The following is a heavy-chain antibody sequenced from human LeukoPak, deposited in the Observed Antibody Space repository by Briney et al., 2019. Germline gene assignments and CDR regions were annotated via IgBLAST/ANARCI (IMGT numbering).Heavy chain of an antibody. Sequence: SETLSLTCTVSGGSISSYYWSWIRQPAGKGLEWIGRIYTSGSTNYNPSLKSRVTMALDTSGNQVSLKLTSVTAADTAVYYCAKDLGASVKGVVDYWGQGTLVTVSS. J-gene: IGHJ4*02. D-gene: IGHD3-16*01. CDR1: GGSISSYY. CDR3: AKDLGASVKGVVDY. CDR2: IYTSGST. V-gene: IGHV4-4*07.